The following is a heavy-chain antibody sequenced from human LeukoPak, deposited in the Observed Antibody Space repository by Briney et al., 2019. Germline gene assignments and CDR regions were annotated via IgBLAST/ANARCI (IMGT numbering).Heavy chain of an antibody. V-gene: IGHV1-46*01. CDR1: GYTFTNYY. CDR3: ARGRHILMVIANFDS. Sequence: ASVKVSCKASGYTFTNYYMHWVRQAPGQGLEWMGIINPSGGDTIYAQKFQGRVTMTRDMSTSTFYMGVNSLTSEDTAVYFCARGRHILMVIANFDSWSQGTLVTVSS. CDR2: INPSGGDT. J-gene: IGHJ4*02. D-gene: IGHD2-21*01.